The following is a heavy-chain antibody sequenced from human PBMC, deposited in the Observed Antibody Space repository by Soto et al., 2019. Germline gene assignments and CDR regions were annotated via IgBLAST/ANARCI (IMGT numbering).Heavy chain of an antibody. CDR3: ARELYSCGGDWPYYMDY. D-gene: IGHD2-21*02. V-gene: IGHV1-46*01. CDR1: GYPFTDYF. J-gene: IGHJ4*02. CDR2: ISLYHHST. Sequence: QAQLVQSGAEVKKPGASVRVSCKTSGYPFTDYFIHWVRQAPGQGLEWMGIISLYHHSTSYAQKFQGRLTVTAETSTTTVYMDLSSLTSEDSAVYWCARELYSCGGDWPYYMDYWGQGTLVTVSS.